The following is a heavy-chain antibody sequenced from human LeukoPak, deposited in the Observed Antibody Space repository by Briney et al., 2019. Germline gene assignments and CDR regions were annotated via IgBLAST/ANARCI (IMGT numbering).Heavy chain of an antibody. V-gene: IGHV3-21*06. CDR1: GFTFSDCD. D-gene: IGHD6-25*01. J-gene: IGHJ4*02. CDR2: ISYMGDHR. CDR3: GKAFPPLRVAAAGDY. Sequence: GGSLRLSCTASGFTFSDCDMSCFRQAPGKGLQWVSSISYMGDHRYYADSAKGRFTISRDNAKNSLYLQMDNLRADDTAVYYCGKAFPPLRVAAAGDYWGQGTLVTVSS.